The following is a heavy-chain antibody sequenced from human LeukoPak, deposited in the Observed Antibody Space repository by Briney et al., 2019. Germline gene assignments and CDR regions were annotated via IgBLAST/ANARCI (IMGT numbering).Heavy chain of an antibody. CDR2: MNPNSGNT. Sequence: ASVKVSCKASGYTFTSYDINWVRQATGQGLEWMGWMNPNSGNTGYAQKFQGRVTMTRNTSISTAYMELSSLRSEDTAVYYCAIGTNIAAAGDYWGQGTLVTVSS. J-gene: IGHJ4*02. CDR3: AIGTNIAAAGDY. V-gene: IGHV1-8*01. D-gene: IGHD6-13*01. CDR1: GYTFTSYD.